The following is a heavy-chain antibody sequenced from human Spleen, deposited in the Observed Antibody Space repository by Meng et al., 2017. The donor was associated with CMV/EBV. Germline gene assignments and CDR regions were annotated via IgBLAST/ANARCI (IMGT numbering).Heavy chain of an antibody. CDR1: Y. D-gene: IGHD3-16*02. V-gene: IGHV4-30-4*08. CDR2: IYYSGST. J-gene: IGHJ3*02. Sequence: YWRWIRQPPGKGLEWIGYIYYSGSTYYTPTLKSRVTISVDTSKNQFSLKLSSVTAADTAVYYCARDPNGMITFGGVIVPGALGAFDIWGQGTMVTVSS. CDR3: ARDPNGMITFGGVIVPGALGAFDI.